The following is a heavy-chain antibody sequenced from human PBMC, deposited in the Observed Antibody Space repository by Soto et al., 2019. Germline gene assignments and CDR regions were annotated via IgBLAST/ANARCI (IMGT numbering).Heavy chain of an antibody. CDR3: ARDWYGDYVEGDY. D-gene: IGHD4-17*01. Sequence: GGSLRLSCAASGFTFSSYGMHWVRQAPGKGLEWVAVIWYDGSNKYYADSVKGRFTISRDNSKNTLYLQMNSLRAEDTAVYYCARDWYGDYVEGDYWGQGTLVTVSS. J-gene: IGHJ4*02. CDR1: GFTFSSYG. V-gene: IGHV3-33*01. CDR2: IWYDGSNK.